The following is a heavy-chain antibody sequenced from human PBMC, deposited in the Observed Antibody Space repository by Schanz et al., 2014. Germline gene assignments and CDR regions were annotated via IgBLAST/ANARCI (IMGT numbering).Heavy chain of an antibody. Sequence: EVQLVESGGGLVQPGGSLRLCCVASGFTFSRYWMTWVRQAPGKGLEWVANIKQDGSAKNYVDSVKGRFTISRDNPKNSLCLQMTSLRAEDTAVYYCARVLGGDEGLDQWGQGTLVTVSS. D-gene: IGHD4-17*01. CDR3: ARVLGGDEGLDQ. CDR2: IKQDGSAK. J-gene: IGHJ4*02. V-gene: IGHV3-7*01. CDR1: GFTFSRYW.